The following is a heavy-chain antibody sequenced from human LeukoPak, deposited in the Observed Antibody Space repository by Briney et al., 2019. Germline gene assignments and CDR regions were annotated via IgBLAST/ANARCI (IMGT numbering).Heavy chain of an antibody. CDR1: GFTFSDYY. D-gene: IGHD2-8*01. CDR2: ISSSGSTI. Sequence: GGSLRLSCAASGFTFSDYYMSWIRQAPGKGLEWVSYISSSGSTIYYADSVKGRSTISRDNAKNSLYLQMNSLRAEDTAVYYCARARRMLYEYTYFDYWGQGTLVTVSS. J-gene: IGHJ4*02. CDR3: ARARRMLYEYTYFDY. V-gene: IGHV3-11*04.